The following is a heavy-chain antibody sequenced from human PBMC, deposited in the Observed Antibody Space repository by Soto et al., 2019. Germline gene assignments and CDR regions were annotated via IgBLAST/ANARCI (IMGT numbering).Heavy chain of an antibody. Sequence: EVQLVESGGGLVQPGGSLRLSCAASGFTLSDYSMHWVRQAAGKGLEYVSAISYKGDTTYYANSVKVRFTISRDNSKNTLYLQMGSLRADVMAVYYCARVSGLGQAAFDIWGQGTMVTLSS. CDR3: ARVSGLGQAAFDI. V-gene: IGHV3-64*01. D-gene: IGHD1-1*01. CDR1: GFTLSDYS. J-gene: IGHJ3*02. CDR2: ISYKGDTT.